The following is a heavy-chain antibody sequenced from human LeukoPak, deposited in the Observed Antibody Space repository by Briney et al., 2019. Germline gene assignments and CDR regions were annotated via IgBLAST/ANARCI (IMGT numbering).Heavy chain of an antibody. CDR1: GFSFSRYS. D-gene: IGHD5-18*01. J-gene: IGHJ4*02. Sequence: GGSLRLSCAASGFSFSRYSMTWVRQAPGKGLEWVSYISSSSSTIYYADSVKGRFTISRDNAKNPLYLQMNSLRAEDTAVYYCARETLAGYSYGVLLFDYWGQGTLVTVSS. CDR3: ARETLAGYSYGVLLFDY. CDR2: ISSSSSTI. V-gene: IGHV3-48*01.